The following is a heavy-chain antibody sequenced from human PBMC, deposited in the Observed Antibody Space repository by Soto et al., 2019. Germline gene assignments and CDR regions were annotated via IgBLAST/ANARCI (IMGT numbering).Heavy chain of an antibody. D-gene: IGHD1-26*01. V-gene: IGHV4-61*01. CDR1: GGSVSSGSYY. CDR2: IYYSWST. CDR3: ARDRGEPTFCYYGMHX. J-gene: IGHJ6*02. Sequence: RSLACTGSGGSVSSGSYYWSWIRQPPGKGLEWIGYIYYSWSTNYNPSLKSRVTISVDTSKNQFSLKLSCVTAADTAVYYCARDRGEPTFCYYGMHXWGQVTTVTVS.